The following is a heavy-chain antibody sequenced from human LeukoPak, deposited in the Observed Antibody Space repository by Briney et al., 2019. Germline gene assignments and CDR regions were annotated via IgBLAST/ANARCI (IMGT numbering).Heavy chain of an antibody. CDR3: ARLISVANWNFDY. CDR1: GFSLSTSGMC. V-gene: IGHV2-70*11. Sequence: SGPALVKPTQTLTLTCTFSGFSLSTSGMCVSWIRQPPGKALEWLARIGWDDDKYYSTSLKTRLTISKDTSKNQVVLTMTSMDPVDTATYYCARLISVANWNFDYWGQGTLVTVSS. D-gene: IGHD1-1*01. J-gene: IGHJ4*02. CDR2: IGWDDDK.